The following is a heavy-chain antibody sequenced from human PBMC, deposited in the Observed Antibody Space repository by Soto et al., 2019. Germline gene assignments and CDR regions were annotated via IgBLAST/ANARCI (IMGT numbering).Heavy chain of an antibody. CDR1: GFAFSNYA. V-gene: IGHV3-23*01. CDR2: ISGAGTNT. Sequence: EVQLLQSGGGLAQPGGSLRLSCAASGFAFSNYAINWVRQAPGQGLEWVSAISGAGTNTNYADSVKGRFTLTRDNSKNTVYLQLNSLREEDTAVYYCATRGEWQMYYFDNWGQGSLVTVSS. CDR3: ATRGEWQMYYFDN. J-gene: IGHJ4*02. D-gene: IGHD3-10*01.